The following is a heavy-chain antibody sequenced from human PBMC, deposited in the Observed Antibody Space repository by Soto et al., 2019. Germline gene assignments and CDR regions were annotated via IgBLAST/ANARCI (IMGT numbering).Heavy chain of an antibody. D-gene: IGHD2-2*02. Sequence: VGSLRLSCAASGFTLSSHGMHWVRQAPGKGLEWVAVLSHDGSNKFYAVSVEGRFTISRDDSKNTLYLQMNSLRAEDTAMYYCAKENTFADYWGQGTLVTVSS. V-gene: IGHV3-30*18. CDR2: LSHDGSNK. CDR3: AKENTFADY. CDR1: GFTLSSHG. J-gene: IGHJ4*02.